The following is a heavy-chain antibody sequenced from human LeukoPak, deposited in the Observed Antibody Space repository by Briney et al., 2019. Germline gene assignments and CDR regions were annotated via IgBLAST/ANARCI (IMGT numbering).Heavy chain of an antibody. D-gene: IGHD4-17*01. CDR1: GGSISSSSYY. J-gene: IGHJ4*02. V-gene: IGHV4-39*01. CDR3: ARRGWDGDYTFRLFRAAGSFDY. Sequence: PSETLSLTCTVPGGSISSSSYYWGWIRQPPGKGLEWIGSIYYSGSTYYNPSLKSRVTISVDTSKNQFSLKLSSVTAADTAVYYCARRGWDGDYTFRLFRAAGSFDYWGQGTLVTVSS. CDR2: IYYSGST.